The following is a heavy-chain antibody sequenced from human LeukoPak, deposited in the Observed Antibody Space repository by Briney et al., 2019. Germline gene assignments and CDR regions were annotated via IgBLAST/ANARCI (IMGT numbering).Heavy chain of an antibody. D-gene: IGHD6-19*01. CDR3: ARGGKRAVAGTRSPQYFQH. V-gene: IGHV3-30*02. Sequence: GRSLRLSCAASGLTFSSYGMHWVRQAPGKGLEWVAYIRYDGSNKYYADSVKGRFTISRDNSKNTLYVQMNSLRAEDTAVYYCARGGKRAVAGTRSPQYFQHWGQGTLVTVSS. CDR2: IRYDGSNK. J-gene: IGHJ1*01. CDR1: GLTFSSYG.